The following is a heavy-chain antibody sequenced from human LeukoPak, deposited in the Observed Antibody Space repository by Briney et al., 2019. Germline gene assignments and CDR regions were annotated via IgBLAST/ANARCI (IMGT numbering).Heavy chain of an antibody. J-gene: IGHJ6*02. CDR2: IKQDGSEK. CDR3: AREVSHSSNYYYYGMDV. CDR1: GFTFSSYW. D-gene: IGHD6-19*01. Sequence: QSGGSLRLSCAASGFTFSSYWMSWVRQAPGKGLEWVANIKQDGSEKYYVDSVKGRFTISRDNAKNSLYLQMNSLRAEDTAVYYCAREVSHSSNYYYYGMDVWGQGTTVTVSS. V-gene: IGHV3-7*01.